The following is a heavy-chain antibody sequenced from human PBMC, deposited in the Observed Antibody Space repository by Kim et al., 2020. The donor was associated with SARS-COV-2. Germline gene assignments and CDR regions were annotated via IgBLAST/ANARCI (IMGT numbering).Heavy chain of an antibody. CDR1: GGSISSGGYY. J-gene: IGHJ4*02. V-gene: IGHV4-31*03. Sequence: SETLSLTRTVSGGSISSGGYYWSWIRQHPGKGLEWIGYIYYSGSTYYNPSLKSRVTISVDTSKNQFSLKLSSVTAADTAVYYCARDGLRLGGLEWGQGTLVTVSS. CDR2: IYYSGST. D-gene: IGHD3-16*01. CDR3: ARDGLRLGGLE.